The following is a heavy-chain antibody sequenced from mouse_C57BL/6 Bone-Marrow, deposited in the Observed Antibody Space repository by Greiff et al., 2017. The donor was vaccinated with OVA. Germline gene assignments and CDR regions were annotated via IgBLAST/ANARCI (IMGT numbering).Heavy chain of an antibody. CDR1: GYTFTSYW. V-gene: IGHV1-64*01. CDR2: IHPNSGST. D-gene: IGHD2-1*01. J-gene: IGHJ2*01. CDR3: ARRGNYFYYFDY. Sequence: QVQLQQPGAELVKPGASVKLSCKASGYTFTSYWMHWVKQRPGQGLEWIGMIHPNSGSTNYNEKFKSKATLTVYKSSSTAYMQISSLTSEDSAVYYCARRGNYFYYFDYWGQGTTLTVSS.